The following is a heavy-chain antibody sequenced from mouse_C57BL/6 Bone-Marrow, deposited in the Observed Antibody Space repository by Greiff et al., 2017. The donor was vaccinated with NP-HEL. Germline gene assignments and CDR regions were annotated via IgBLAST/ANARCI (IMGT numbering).Heavy chain of an antibody. CDR2: ISSGGSYT. V-gene: IGHV5-6*01. CDR3: VYYYGRGYFDV. CDR1: GFTFSSYG. Sequence: DVHLVESGGDLVKPGGSLKLSCAASGFTFSSYGMSWVRQTPDKRLEWVATISSGGSYTYYPDSVKGRFTISRDNAKNTLYLQMSSLKSEDTAMYYCVYYYGRGYFDVWGTGTTVTVSS. J-gene: IGHJ1*03. D-gene: IGHD1-1*01.